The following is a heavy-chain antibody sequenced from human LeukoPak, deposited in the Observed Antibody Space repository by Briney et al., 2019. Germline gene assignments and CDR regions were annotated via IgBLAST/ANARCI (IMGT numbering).Heavy chain of an antibody. D-gene: IGHD3-22*01. V-gene: IGHV3-23*01. J-gene: IGHJ4*02. CDR3: AKESRYYYDSSGYGVIDY. Sequence: GASLRLSCAASGFTFSSYAMSWVRQAPGKGLEWVSAISGSGGSTYYADSVKGRFTISRDNSKNTLYLQMSSLRAEDTAVYYCAKESRYYYDSSGYGVIDYWGQGTLVTVSS. CDR1: GFTFSSYA. CDR2: ISGSGGST.